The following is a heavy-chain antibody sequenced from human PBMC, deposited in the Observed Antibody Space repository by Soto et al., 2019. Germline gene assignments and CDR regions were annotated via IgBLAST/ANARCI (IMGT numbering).Heavy chain of an antibody. CDR2: ISKSDYT. V-gene: IGHV3-21*01. D-gene: IGHD2-2*01. CDR3: AREDSIIIPAVSDF. Sequence: GGSLRLSCAVSGLTFSSSWMHWVRQAPGKGLEWVSSISKSDYTYYSDSVTGRFTISRDNAKNSVSLQMNTLRVEDTAVYYCAREDSIIIPAVSDFWGQGTLVTVSS. J-gene: IGHJ4*02. CDR1: GLTFSSSW.